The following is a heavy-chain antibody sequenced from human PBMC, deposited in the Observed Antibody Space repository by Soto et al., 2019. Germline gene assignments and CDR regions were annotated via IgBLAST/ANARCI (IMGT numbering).Heavy chain of an antibody. CDR1: GSTFTSYG. V-gene: IGHV1-18*01. Sequence: QVQLVQSGAEVKKPGASVKVSCKASGSTFTSYGISWVRQAPGQGLEWMGRISAYNGNTNDAPKLPCGVTMTTDTSTSTAYMELRSLRSDDTAVYYCATDHGSGKSLGRWEDYWGQGTLVTVSS. J-gene: IGHJ4*02. D-gene: IGHD3-10*01. CDR2: ISAYNGNT. CDR3: ATDHGSGKSLGRWEDY.